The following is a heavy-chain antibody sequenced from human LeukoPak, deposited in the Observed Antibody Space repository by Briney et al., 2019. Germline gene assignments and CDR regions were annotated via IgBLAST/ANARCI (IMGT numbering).Heavy chain of an antibody. V-gene: IGHV3-74*01. J-gene: IGHJ4*02. CDR1: GFTFSSHW. CDR2: IDTDGSST. Sequence: GGSLRLSCAASGFTFSSHWMHWIRQAPGEGLVWVSRIDTDGSSTRYADSVKGRFTISRDNAKNTLYLQMNGLRVEDTAVYFCAREILWFGELPDYWGQGTLVAVSS. D-gene: IGHD3-10*01. CDR3: AREILWFGELPDY.